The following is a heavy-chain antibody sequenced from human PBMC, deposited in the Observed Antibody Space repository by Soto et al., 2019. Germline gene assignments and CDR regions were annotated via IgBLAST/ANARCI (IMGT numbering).Heavy chain of an antibody. J-gene: IGHJ6*02. CDR1: GFTFSTYW. CDR2: INSDGSTT. V-gene: IGHV3-74*01. CDR3: ARDAYYDMGV. Sequence: EVQLVESGGGLVQPGGSLRLSCAASGFTFSTYWMHWVRQAPGKGLVWVSRINSDGSTTNYTDSVKGRFTISRDNAKNTLYLQMNSLRAEDTAVYYCARDAYYDMGVWGQGTTVTVSS.